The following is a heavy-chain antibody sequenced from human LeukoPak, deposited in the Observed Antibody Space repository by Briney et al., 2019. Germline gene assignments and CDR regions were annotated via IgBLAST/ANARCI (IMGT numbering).Heavy chain of an antibody. J-gene: IGHJ4*02. CDR1: GGSVSGSF. CDR2: VYSSGST. V-gene: IGHV4-4*07. CDR3: ARVSLYNGYDYLDY. Sequence: SETLSLTCTVSGGSVSGSFWSWIRQPAGKGLEWIGRVYSSGSTSYNPSLKSRVTMSIDTSQNQFSLKLNSVTAADTAVYYCARVSLYNGYDYLDYWGQGTLVTVSS. D-gene: IGHD5-12*01.